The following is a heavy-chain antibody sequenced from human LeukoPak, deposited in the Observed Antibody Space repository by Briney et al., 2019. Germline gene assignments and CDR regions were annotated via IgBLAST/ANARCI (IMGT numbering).Heavy chain of an antibody. J-gene: IGHJ4*02. D-gene: IGHD6-19*01. CDR3: VRNLAVAGTCFDS. CDR1: GFTFRNYW. V-gene: IGHV3-7*03. CDR2: IKQDGSDR. Sequence: GGSLRLSCAASGFTFRNYWMSWVRQAPGTGLEWVANIKQDGSDRNYVTSVRGRFTISRDNAESSLYLQMNSLRVEDMAVYYCVRNLAVAGTCFDSWGQGTLVTVSS.